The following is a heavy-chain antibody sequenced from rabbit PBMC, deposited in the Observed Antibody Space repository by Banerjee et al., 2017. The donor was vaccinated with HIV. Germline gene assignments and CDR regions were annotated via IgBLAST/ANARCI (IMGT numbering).Heavy chain of an antibody. D-gene: IGHD3-1*01. CDR1: GFSFSSSYW. V-gene: IGHV1S45*01. Sequence: QEQLEESGGDLVKPEGSLTLTCTASGFSFSSSYWICWVRQAPGKGLEWIACIDVGSTGDTYYASWAKGRFTISKTSSTTVTLQMTSLTVADTATYFCARDGVGYTFDLELWGPGTLVTVS. CDR2: IDVGSTGDT. J-gene: IGHJ4*01. CDR3: ARDGVGYTFDLEL.